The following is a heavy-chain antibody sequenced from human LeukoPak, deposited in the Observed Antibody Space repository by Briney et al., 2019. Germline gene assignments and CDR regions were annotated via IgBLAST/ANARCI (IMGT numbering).Heavy chain of an antibody. Sequence: GESLKISCKASGYSFPNYWIGWVRQMPREGLEWMGFIYPGDSDTRYSPSFQGQVTISADKSISTAYLLWSSLKASDTAMYYCARRSGYSSGWPFDYWGQGTLVTVSS. CDR1: GYSFPNYW. J-gene: IGHJ4*02. CDR3: ARRSGYSSGWPFDY. D-gene: IGHD6-19*01. CDR2: IYPGDSDT. V-gene: IGHV5-51*01.